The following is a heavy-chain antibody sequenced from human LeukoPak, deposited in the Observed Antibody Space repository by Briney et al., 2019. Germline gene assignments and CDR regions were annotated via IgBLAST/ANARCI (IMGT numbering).Heavy chain of an antibody. Sequence: TTSETLSLTCTGSGDSISSDSYYWGWIRQPPGKGLEWIGSIYYSGSTYYNPSLKSRLTISIDTSKNQFSLRLRSVTAADTAVYFCARVSSVWVNDYYYYMDVWGKGTTVTVSS. V-gene: IGHV4-39*07. CDR2: IYYSGST. CDR3: ARVSSVWVNDYYYYMDV. D-gene: IGHD1-1*01. CDR1: GDSISSDSYY. J-gene: IGHJ6*03.